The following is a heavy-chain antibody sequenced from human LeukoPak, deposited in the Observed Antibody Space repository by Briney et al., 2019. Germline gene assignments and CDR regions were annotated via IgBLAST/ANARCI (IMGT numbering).Heavy chain of an antibody. V-gene: IGHV3-74*01. CDR3: ASGGHPFGDY. D-gene: IGHD4-23*01. Sequence: PGGSLRLSCAASEFTFNAYWMHWFRQTPGKGLVWVSRINDDGSTTDYADSVKGRFTISRDNAKNTLFLQMNSLRAEDTAVYYCASGGHPFGDYWGQGTLLTVSS. J-gene: IGHJ4*02. CDR2: INDDGSTT. CDR1: EFTFNAYW.